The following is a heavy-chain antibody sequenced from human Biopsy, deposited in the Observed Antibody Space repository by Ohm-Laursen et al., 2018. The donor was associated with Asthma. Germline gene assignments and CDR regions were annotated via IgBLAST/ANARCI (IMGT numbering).Heavy chain of an antibody. Sequence: SLRLSCTASGFTFHNYVMHWVRQAPGKGLEWVAGIFFDGSNKYYADSVKGRFTISRDNSKDTLYLQVNSLRGDDTAVYYCARGKTWGRSYYFDYWPGNPGHRLL. J-gene: IGHJ4*02. D-gene: IGHD6-6*01. CDR2: IFFDGSNK. V-gene: IGHV3-30-3*01. CDR3: ARGKTWGRSYYFDY. CDR1: GFTFHNYV.